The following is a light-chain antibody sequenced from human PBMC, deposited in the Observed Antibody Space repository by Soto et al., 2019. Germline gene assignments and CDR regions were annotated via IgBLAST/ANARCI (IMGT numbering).Light chain of an antibody. CDR1: SSDVGGYNY. CDR2: EVS. Sequence: QSALTQPASVSGSPGQSITISCTGTSSDVGGYNYVSWYQQHPGKAPELVIFEVSIRPSGVSIRFSGSKSGNTASLTISGLQTEDEADYYCSSYTSRPTLFVFGSGTKLTVL. J-gene: IGLJ6*01. V-gene: IGLV2-14*01. CDR3: SSYTSRPTLFV.